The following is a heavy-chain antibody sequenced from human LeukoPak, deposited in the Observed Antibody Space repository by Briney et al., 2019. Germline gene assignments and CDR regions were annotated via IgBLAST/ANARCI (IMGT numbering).Heavy chain of an antibody. CDR2: IYYSGST. CDR3: ASTHYDYVWGSYRFDY. V-gene: IGHV4-39*07. J-gene: IGHJ4*02. Sequence: SETLSLTCTVSGGSISSYYWGWIRQPPGKGLEWIGSIYYSGSTYYNPSLKSRVTISVDTSKNQFSLKLSSVTAADTAVYYCASTHYDYVWGSYRFDYWGQGTLVTVSS. D-gene: IGHD3-16*02. CDR1: GGSISSYY.